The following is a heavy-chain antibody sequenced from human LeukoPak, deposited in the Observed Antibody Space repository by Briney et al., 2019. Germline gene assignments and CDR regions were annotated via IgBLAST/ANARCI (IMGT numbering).Heavy chain of an antibody. J-gene: IGHJ4*02. CDR2: ISGDGGST. CDR3: AREPGGVDY. CDR1: GFTFDDYA. D-gene: IGHD3-16*01. Sequence: GGSLRLSCAASGFTFDDYAMHWVRQAPGKGLEWVSLISGDGGSTYYADSVKGRFTISRDNSKNSLYLQMNSLRAEDTAVYYCAREPGGVDYWGQGTLVAVSS. V-gene: IGHV3-43*02.